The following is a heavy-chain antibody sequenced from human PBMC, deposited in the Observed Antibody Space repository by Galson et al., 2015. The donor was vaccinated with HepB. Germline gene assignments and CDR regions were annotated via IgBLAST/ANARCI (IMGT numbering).Heavy chain of an antibody. CDR1: GFTFSSYA. D-gene: IGHD3-22*01. CDR2: IRYDGSKE. J-gene: IGHJ6*02. V-gene: IGHV3-30*02. Sequence: SLRLSCAASGFTFSSYAMSWVRQAPGKGLEWVAFIRYDGSKEFFADSVKGRFIISRDNSENTLYLQMNRLRAEDTAVYYCAKDLVHFDISGYPYYYYGMDVWGQGTTVTVS. CDR3: AKDLVHFDISGYPYYYYGMDV.